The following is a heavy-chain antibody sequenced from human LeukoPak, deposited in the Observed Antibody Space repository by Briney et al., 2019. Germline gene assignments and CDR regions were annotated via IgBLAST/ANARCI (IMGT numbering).Heavy chain of an antibody. V-gene: IGHV4-39*01. CDR3: ARLYYYYYYMDV. CDR2: IYYSGST. J-gene: IGHJ6*03. Sequence: SETLSLTCTVSGGAISSSSYYWGWIRQPPGKGLEWIGTIYYSGSTYYSPSLKSRVTISVDTSQNQFSLTVNSVTAADTAVYYCARLYYYYYYMDVWGKGTTVTVSS. CDR1: GGAISSSSYY.